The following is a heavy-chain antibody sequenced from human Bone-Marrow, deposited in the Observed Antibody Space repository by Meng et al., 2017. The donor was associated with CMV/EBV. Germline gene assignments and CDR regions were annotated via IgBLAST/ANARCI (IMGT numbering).Heavy chain of an antibody. CDR2: MNPNSGNT. CDR3: ARGTLGTNCSSTSCYTQVDYYYYYYGMDV. CDR1: GYTFTSYD. D-gene: IGHD2-2*02. Sequence: ASVKVSCKASGYTFTSYDINWVRQATGQGLEWMGWMNPNSGNTGCAQKFQGRVTMTRNTSISTAYMELSSLRSEDTAVYYCARGTLGTNCSSTSCYTQVDYYYYYYGMDVWGQGTTVTVSS. J-gene: IGHJ6*02. V-gene: IGHV1-8*01.